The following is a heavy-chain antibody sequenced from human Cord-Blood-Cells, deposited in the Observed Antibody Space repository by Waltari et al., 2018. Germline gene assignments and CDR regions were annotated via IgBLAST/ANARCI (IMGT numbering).Heavy chain of an antibody. CDR2: SSSSSSTR. J-gene: IGHJ4*02. V-gene: IGHV3-48*02. CDR1: GFTFSSYS. D-gene: IGHD5-18*01. Sequence: EVQLVESGGGLVQPGGSLRLSCAASGFTFSSYSMNWVRQAPGKGVEWVSYSSSSSSTRYDADSVKGRLTISRDNAKNSLYLQMNSLRDEDTAVYYCARDWGYSELWWDGYWGQGTLVTVSS. CDR3: ARDWGYSELWWDGY.